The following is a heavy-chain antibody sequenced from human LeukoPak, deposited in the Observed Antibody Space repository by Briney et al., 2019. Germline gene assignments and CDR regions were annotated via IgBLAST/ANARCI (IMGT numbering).Heavy chain of an antibody. D-gene: IGHD5-12*01. V-gene: IGHV4-59*12. CDR1: GGSISSYY. CDR2: IYYSGST. CDR3: ARGKRGYSGYDWGLYYYYMDV. J-gene: IGHJ6*03. Sequence: SETLSLTCTVSGGSISSYYWSWIRQPPGKGLEWIGYIYYSGSTNYNPSLKSRVTISVDTSKNQFSLKLSSVTAADTAVYYCARGKRGYSGYDWGLYYYYMDVWGKGTTVTVSS.